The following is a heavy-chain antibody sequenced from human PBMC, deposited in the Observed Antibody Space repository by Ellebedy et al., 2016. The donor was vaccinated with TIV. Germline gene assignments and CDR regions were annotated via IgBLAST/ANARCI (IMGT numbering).Heavy chain of an antibody. CDR3: ATGPYSYGWGY. CDR1: EFTFSSYW. J-gene: IGHJ4*02. CDR2: ISPDGRGT. V-gene: IGHV3-74*01. Sequence: PGGSLRLSCAAYEFTFSSYWIHWVRQTPGKGLVWVSRISPDGRGTSYADFVKGRFTISRDNAKNTMYLQMNSLRAEDTAVYYCATGPYSYGWGYWGQGTLVTVSS. D-gene: IGHD5-18*01.